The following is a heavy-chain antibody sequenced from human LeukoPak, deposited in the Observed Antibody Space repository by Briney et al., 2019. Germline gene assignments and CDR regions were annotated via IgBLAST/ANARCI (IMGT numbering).Heavy chain of an antibody. V-gene: IGHV4-39*01. CDR1: GGSISSSSYY. CDR3: ARRMSYSSSWYWYYYYGMDV. Sequence: SETLSLTCTVSGGSISSSSYYWGWIRQPPGKGLEWIGSIYYSGSTYYNPSLKSRVTISVDTSKNQFSLKLSSVTAADTAVYYCARRMSYSSSWYWYYYYGMDVWGQGTTVTVSS. D-gene: IGHD6-13*01. CDR2: IYYSGST. J-gene: IGHJ6*02.